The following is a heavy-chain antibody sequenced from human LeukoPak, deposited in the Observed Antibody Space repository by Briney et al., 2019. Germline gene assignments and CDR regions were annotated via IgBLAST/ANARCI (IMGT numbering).Heavy chain of an antibody. CDR1: GYTFTGYY. CDR3: ARDPKSQLLLDY. V-gene: IGHV1-2*02. J-gene: IGHJ4*02. D-gene: IGHD2-2*01. Sequence: GASVKVSCKASGYTFTGYYMHWLRLAPGQGLERLGWINPNSGGTNYAQKFQGRVTMTRDTSISTAYMELSRLTSGDTAVYYCARDPKSQLLLDYWGQGTLVTVSS. CDR2: INPNSGGT.